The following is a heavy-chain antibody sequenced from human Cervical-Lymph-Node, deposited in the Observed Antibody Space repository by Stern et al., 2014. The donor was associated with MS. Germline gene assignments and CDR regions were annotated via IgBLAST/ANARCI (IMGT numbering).Heavy chain of an antibody. CDR3: AVRYCSGGRCYSVPDV. Sequence: QDQLVQSGSEVKKPGASVKVSCKASEYTHNNYLIHWVRQAPGKLPAWMGVINPSGATNYAQKVQDRVTMTTDASTSTFYMELSRLRSEDTAVYYCAVRYCSGGRCYSVPDVWGQGTTVIVSS. CDR1: EYTHNNYL. D-gene: IGHD2-15*01. V-gene: IGHV1-46*02. J-gene: IGHJ6*02. CDR2: INPSGAT.